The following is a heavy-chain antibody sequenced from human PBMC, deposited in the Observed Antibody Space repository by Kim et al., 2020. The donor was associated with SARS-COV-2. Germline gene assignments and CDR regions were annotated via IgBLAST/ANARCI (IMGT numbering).Heavy chain of an antibody. CDR2: INPNSGGT. CDR1: GYTFTGYY. CDR3: ARGSRVSGTRGAFDI. V-gene: IGHV1-2*06. D-gene: IGHD1-1*01. J-gene: IGHJ3*02. Sequence: ASVKVSCKASGYTFTGYYMHWVRQAPGQGLEWMGRINPNSGGTNYAQKFQGRVTMTRDTSISTAYMELSRLRSDDTAVYYCARGSRVSGTRGAFDIWGQGTMVTVSS.